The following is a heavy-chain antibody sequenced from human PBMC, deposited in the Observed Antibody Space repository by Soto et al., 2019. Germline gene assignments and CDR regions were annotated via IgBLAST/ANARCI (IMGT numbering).Heavy chain of an antibody. CDR2: IYYSGSTY. V-gene: IGHV4-39*01. D-gene: IGHD3-3*01. Sequence: SETLSLTCTVSGGPISSSSHYWGWIRQPPGKGLEWIGSIYYSGSTYYYNPSLKSRVTISVDTSKNQFSLKLSSVTAADTAVYYCARYQKRGYDTPDYWGPGTLVTVSS. J-gene: IGHJ4*02. CDR3: ARYQKRGYDTPDY. CDR1: GGPISSSSHY.